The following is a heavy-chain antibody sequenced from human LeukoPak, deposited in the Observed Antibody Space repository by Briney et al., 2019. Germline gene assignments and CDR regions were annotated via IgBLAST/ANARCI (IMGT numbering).Heavy chain of an antibody. J-gene: IGHJ5*02. Sequence: GASVTVSCTASGYTFTSYGISWVRQAPGQGLEWMGWISAYDGNTNYAQKLQGRATMTTDTSTNTAYMELRSLRSDDTAVYYCARDMEDYCSSTSCYGRNWFDPWGQGTLVTVSS. CDR2: ISAYDGNT. V-gene: IGHV1-18*01. CDR1: GYTFTSYG. D-gene: IGHD2-2*01. CDR3: ARDMEDYCSSTSCYGRNWFDP.